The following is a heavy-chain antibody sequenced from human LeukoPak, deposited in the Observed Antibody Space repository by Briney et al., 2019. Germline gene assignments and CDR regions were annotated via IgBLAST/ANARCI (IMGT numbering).Heavy chain of an antibody. CDR1: GGSFSDYY. CDR3: AREKYYGSGSSAYYYYMDV. Sequence: SETLSLTCAVYGGSFSDYYWNWIRQPPGKGLEWIGETNHSGSTSYKPSLKSRVTISVDASKNQFYLKLSSVTAADTAVYYCAREKYYGSGSSAYYYYMDVWGKGTTVTVSS. V-gene: IGHV4-34*01. CDR2: TNHSGST. D-gene: IGHD3-10*01. J-gene: IGHJ6*03.